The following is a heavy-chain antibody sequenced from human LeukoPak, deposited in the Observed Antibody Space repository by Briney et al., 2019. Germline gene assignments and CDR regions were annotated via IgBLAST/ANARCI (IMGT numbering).Heavy chain of an antibody. CDR3: ARERTSGYSYYFDY. CDR1: GGSISSYY. D-gene: IGHD3-22*01. CDR2: ISYSGRT. Sequence: PSETLSLTCTVAGGSISSYYWSWIRQPPGKGLEWIGYISYSGRTNYDPSLTRRVTISVDTSKNQLSLKLRSVTAADTAVYYCARERTSGYSYYFDYWGQGTLVTVSS. V-gene: IGHV4-59*01. J-gene: IGHJ4*02.